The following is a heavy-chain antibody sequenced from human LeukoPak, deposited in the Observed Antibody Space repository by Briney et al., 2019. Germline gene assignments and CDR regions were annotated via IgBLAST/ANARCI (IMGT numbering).Heavy chain of an antibody. CDR1: GGSISSHH. J-gene: IGHJ4*02. D-gene: IGHD6-13*01. V-gene: IGHV4-59*08. CDR3: ARHLDIAASGTFDY. Sequence: PSETLSLTCTVSGGSISSHHWSWIRQPPGKGLEWIGYIYYSGSTNYKPSLKSRVTISVDTSKNQFPLKLTSVTAADTAVYYCARHLDIAASGTFDYWGQGTLVTVSS. CDR2: IYYSGST.